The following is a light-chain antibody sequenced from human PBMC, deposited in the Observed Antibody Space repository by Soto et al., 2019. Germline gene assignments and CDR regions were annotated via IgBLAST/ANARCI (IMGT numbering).Light chain of an antibody. CDR3: CSYAGSYV. J-gene: IGLJ1*01. V-gene: IGLV2-11*01. CDR2: DVT. Sequence: QSALTQPRSVSGSPGQSVTISCTETSSDVGGYHSVSWYQHHPGKAPNLIIYDVTERPSGVPDRFSGSKSGNTASLTISGLRAEEEADFYCCSYAGSYVFGTGTKLTVL. CDR1: SSDVGGYHS.